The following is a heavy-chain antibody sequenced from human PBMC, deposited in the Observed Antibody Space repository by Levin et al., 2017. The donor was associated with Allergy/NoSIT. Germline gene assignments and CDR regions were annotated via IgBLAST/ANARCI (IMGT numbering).Heavy chain of an antibody. CDR1: GFTLSNYA. CDR3: ARDRSSAYYFDY. J-gene: IGHJ4*02. V-gene: IGHV3-30*04. D-gene: IGHD3-22*01. Sequence: PGGSLRLSCAASGFTLSNYAMHWVRQGPGKGLEWVAVISYDGNNRYYADSVKGRFTVSRDNSKNALYLQMNSLRTEDTAIYYCARDRSSAYYFDYWGQGTLVTVSS. CDR2: ISYDGNNR.